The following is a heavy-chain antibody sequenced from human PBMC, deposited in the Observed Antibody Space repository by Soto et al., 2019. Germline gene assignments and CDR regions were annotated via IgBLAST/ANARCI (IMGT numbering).Heavy chain of an antibody. CDR1: GGTFSSYT. D-gene: IGHD2-8*02. J-gene: IGHJ1*01. CDR2: IFPILGIA. V-gene: IGHV1-69*02. Sequence: QVQLVQSGAEVKKPGSSVKVSCTASGGTFSSYTISWVRQAPGQGLEWMGRIFPILGIANYAQKFQGRVTITADKSTSPASMELSSLRPDDTAADYCARHRSLRVGPRNSQYCQHWGQGTLVTVSS. CDR3: ARHRSLRVGPRNSQYCQH.